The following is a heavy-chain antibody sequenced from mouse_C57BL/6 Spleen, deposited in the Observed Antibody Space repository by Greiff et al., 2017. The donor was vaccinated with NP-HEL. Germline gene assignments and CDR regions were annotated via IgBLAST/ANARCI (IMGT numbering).Heavy chain of an antibody. J-gene: IGHJ2*01. CDR1: GYAFTNYL. CDR2: INPGSGGT. CDR3: ARERGY. V-gene: IGHV1-54*01. Sequence: VQRVESGAELVRPGTSVKVSCKASGYAFTNYLIEWVKQRPGQGLEWIGVINPGSGGTNYNEKFKGKATLTADKSSSTAYMQLSSLTSEDSAVYFCARERGYWGQGTTLTVSS.